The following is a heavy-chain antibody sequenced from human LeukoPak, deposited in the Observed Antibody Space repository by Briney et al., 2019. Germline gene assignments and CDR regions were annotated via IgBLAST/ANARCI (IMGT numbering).Heavy chain of an antibody. Sequence: GGSLRLSCAASEFTFSSYSMNWVRQATGKGLEWVSSIRSSSSYIYYADSVKGRFTISRDNAKNSLYLQMNSLRAEDTAVYYCARDPNSSSAFDIWGQGTMVTVSS. CDR1: EFTFSSYS. CDR2: IRSSSSYI. CDR3: ARDPNSSSAFDI. D-gene: IGHD6-6*01. V-gene: IGHV3-21*01. J-gene: IGHJ3*02.